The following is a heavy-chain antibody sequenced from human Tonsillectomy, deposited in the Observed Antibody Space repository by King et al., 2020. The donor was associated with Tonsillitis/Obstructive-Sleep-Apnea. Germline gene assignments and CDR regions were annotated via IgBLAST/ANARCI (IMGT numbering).Heavy chain of an antibody. V-gene: IGHV4-4*02. D-gene: IGHD7-27*01. CDR1: GGSISSSNW. Sequence: QLQESGPGLVKPSGTLSLTCAVSGGSISSSNWWSWVRQPPGKGLEWIGEISHSGSTNYNPSLKSRVTISVDKSKNKFSLRLSSVPAADTAVYYCAGDGELGDVGFGAFDIWGQGTMVTVSS. CDR2: ISHSGST. J-gene: IGHJ3*02. CDR3: AGDGELGDVGFGAFDI.